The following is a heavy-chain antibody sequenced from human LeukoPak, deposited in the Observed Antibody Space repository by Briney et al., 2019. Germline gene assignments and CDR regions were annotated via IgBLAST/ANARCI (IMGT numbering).Heavy chain of an antibody. J-gene: IGHJ4*02. CDR2: IFHSGST. Sequence: SSGTLPLTCTVSGASISSYYWSWIRQPPGKGLEWIGYIFHSGSTNYNPSLKSRVTISVDTSKNQFSLKLSSVTAADTAVYYCARESERWPFDYWGQGTLVAVSS. V-gene: IGHV4-59*01. CDR3: ARESERWPFDY. D-gene: IGHD5-24*01. CDR1: GASISSYY.